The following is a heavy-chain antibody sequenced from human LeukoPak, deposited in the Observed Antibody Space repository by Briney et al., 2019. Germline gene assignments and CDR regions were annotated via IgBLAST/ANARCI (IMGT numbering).Heavy chain of an antibody. CDR3: ASGSAMVPFFDY. D-gene: IGHD5-18*01. Sequence: PSETLSLTCTVSGGSISSYYWSWIRQPPGKGLEWIGEINHSGSTNYNPSLKSRVTISVDTSKNQFSLKLSSVTAADTAVYYCASGSAMVPFFDYWGQGTLVTVSS. J-gene: IGHJ4*02. V-gene: IGHV4-34*01. CDR1: GGSISSYY. CDR2: INHSGST.